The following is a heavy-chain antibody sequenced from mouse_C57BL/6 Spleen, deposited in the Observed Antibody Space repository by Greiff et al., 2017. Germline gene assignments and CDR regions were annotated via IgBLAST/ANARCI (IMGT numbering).Heavy chain of an antibody. CDR3: ARKDNWDEGYFDV. V-gene: IGHV5-17*01. Sequence: EVKVEESGGGLVKPGGSLKLSCAASGFTFSDYGMHWVRQAPEKGLEWVAYISSGSSTIYYADTVKGRFTISRDNAKNTLFLQMTSLRSEDTAMYYCARKDNWDEGYFDVWGTGTTVTVAS. CDR1: GFTFSDYG. D-gene: IGHD4-1*01. CDR2: ISSGSSTI. J-gene: IGHJ1*03.